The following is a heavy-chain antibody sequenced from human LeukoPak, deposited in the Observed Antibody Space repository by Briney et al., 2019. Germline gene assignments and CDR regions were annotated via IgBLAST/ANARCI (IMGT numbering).Heavy chain of an antibody. CDR3: AREGDLYGSGSYFS. D-gene: IGHD3-10*01. J-gene: IGHJ5*02. CDR2: IYTSGST. Sequence: PSQTLSLTCTVSGGSISSYSYYWSWIRQPAGKGLEWIGRIYTSGSTNYNPSLKSRVTISVDTSKNQFSLKLSSVTAADTAVYYCAREGDLYGSGSYFSWGQGTLVTVSS. CDR1: GGSISSYSYY. V-gene: IGHV4-61*02.